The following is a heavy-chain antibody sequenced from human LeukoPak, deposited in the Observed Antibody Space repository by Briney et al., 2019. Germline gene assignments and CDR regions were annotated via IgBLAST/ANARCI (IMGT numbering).Heavy chain of an antibody. V-gene: IGHV3-53*01. CDR3: AKDSYNWNYFDY. D-gene: IGHD1-20*01. J-gene: IGHJ4*02. Sequence: GGSLRLSCAASGFTVSSNYMSWVRQAPGKGLEWVSVIYSGGSTYYADSVKGRFTISRDNSKNTLYLQMNSLRAEDTAVYYCAKDSYNWNYFDYWGQGTLVTVSS. CDR1: GFTVSSNY. CDR2: IYSGGST.